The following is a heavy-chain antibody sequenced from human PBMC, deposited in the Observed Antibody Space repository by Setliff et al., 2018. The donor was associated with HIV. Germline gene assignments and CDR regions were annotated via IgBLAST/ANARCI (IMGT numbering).Heavy chain of an antibody. CDR2: IFPSGTT. CDR3: ARDRSNYGSGSSAYNWFDP. V-gene: IGHV4-4*07. CDR1: GDSMRNYY. J-gene: IGHJ5*02. D-gene: IGHD3-10*01. Sequence: SETLSLTCTVSGDSMRNYYWSWLRQPAGKGLEWIGRIFPSGTTDYNPSLKSRVTMSIDTSKDQFSLNLKSVIAADTAAYFCARDRSNYGSGSSAYNWFDPWGQGNQVTVS.